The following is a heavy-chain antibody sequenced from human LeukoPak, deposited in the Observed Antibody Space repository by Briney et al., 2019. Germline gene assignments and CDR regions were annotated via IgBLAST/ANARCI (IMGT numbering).Heavy chain of an antibody. CDR1: GYTFTGYY. CDR2: IHPNSGGT. CDR3: ARYTSSSSYWYFDL. J-gene: IGHJ2*01. V-gene: IGHV1-2*02. D-gene: IGHD6-13*01. Sequence: GASVKVSCKASGYTFTGYYMHWVRQAPGQGLEWMGWIHPNSGGTNYAQKFQGRVTMTRDTSISTAYMELSRLRSDDTAVYYCARYTSSSSYWYFDLWGRGTLVTVSS.